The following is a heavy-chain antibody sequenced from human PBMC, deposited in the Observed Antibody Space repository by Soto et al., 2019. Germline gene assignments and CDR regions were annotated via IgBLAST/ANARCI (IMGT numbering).Heavy chain of an antibody. D-gene: IGHD3-22*01. CDR3: ARDYYYDSRGYPGAYYYGMDV. Sequence: SETLSLTCTVSGGSISSYYWSWIRLPPGTGLEWIGHISDSGSTKYNPSLKSRVTISVDKSKNQFSLKLSSVTAADTALYYCARDYYYDSRGYPGAYYYGMDVWGQGTTVTLS. CDR1: GGSISSYY. J-gene: IGHJ6*02. V-gene: IGHV4-59*01. CDR2: ISDSGST.